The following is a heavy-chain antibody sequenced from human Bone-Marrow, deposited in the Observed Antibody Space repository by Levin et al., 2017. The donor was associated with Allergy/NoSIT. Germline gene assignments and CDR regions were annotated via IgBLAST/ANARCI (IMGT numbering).Heavy chain of an antibody. J-gene: IGHJ4*02. Sequence: ASVKVSCKASGYTFTTKYIHWVRQAPGQGLEWMSRIKPSDGSGIYGQKFQGRVTMTRDTSTNIVYMELNSLTSEDAAIYYCARDSDLWSLDYWGQGTLVAVSS. CDR2: IKPSDGSG. CDR3: ARDSDLWSLDY. CDR1: GYTFTTKY. V-gene: IGHV1-46*01. D-gene: IGHD3-16*02.